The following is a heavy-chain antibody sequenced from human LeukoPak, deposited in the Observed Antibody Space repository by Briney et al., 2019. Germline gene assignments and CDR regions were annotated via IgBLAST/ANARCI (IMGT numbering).Heavy chain of an antibody. CDR2: IYYSGST. Sequence: SQTLSLTCTVSGGSISSGSYYWSWIRQPPGKGLVWIGYIYYSGSTNYNPSLESRVTISVDTSKTQFSLKLSSVTAADTAVYYCARDQSPYYYDSSGFYFWGQGTLVTVSS. CDR3: ARDQSPYYYDSSGFYF. CDR1: GGSISSGSYY. D-gene: IGHD3-22*01. V-gene: IGHV4-61*01. J-gene: IGHJ4*02.